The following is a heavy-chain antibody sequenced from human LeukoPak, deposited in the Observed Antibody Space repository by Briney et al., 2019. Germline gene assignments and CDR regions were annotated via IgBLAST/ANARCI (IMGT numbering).Heavy chain of an antibody. CDR3: AKGPSTPILTGYPNDAFDI. CDR1: GLTFSSYA. Sequence: GGSLRLSCAASGLTFSSYAMSWVRQAPGKGLEWVSAISGSGGSTYYADSVKGRFTISRDNSKNTLYLQMNSPRAEDTAVYYCAKGPSTPILTGYPNDAFDIWGQGTMVTVSS. V-gene: IGHV3-23*01. D-gene: IGHD3-9*01. CDR2: ISGSGGST. J-gene: IGHJ3*02.